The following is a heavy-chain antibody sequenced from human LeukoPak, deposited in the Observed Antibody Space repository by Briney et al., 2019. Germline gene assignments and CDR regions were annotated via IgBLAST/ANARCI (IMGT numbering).Heavy chain of an antibody. CDR3: TRGDWAPRFFY. J-gene: IGHJ4*02. D-gene: IGHD3-9*01. Sequence: SETLSHTCAVFGGSFSGYYWSWIRQPPGKGLEWIGEINHSGSTNYNPSLKSRVTISVDTSKNQFSLKLSSVTAADTAVYYCTRGDWAPRFFYWGQGTLVTVSS. CDR2: INHSGST. V-gene: IGHV4-34*01. CDR1: GGSFSGYY.